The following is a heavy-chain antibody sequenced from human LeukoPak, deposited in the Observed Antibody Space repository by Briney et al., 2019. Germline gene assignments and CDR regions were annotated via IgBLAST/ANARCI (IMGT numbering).Heavy chain of an antibody. Sequence: SVKVSCKASGGTFISYAISWVRQAPGQGLEWMGGVIPIFGTANYAQKFQGRVTITADESTSTAYMELSSLRSEDTAVYYCARGPYDYVWGSQYYFGYWGQGTLVTVSS. CDR3: ARGPYDYVWGSQYYFGY. CDR2: VIPIFGTA. D-gene: IGHD3-16*01. CDR1: GGTFISYA. J-gene: IGHJ4*02. V-gene: IGHV1-69*13.